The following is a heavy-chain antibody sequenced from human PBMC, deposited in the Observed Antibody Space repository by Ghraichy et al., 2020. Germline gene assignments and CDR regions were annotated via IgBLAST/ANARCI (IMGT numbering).Heavy chain of an antibody. CDR2: INPSGGST. Sequence: ASVKVSCKASGYTLTSYYMHWVRQAPGQGLEWMGIINPSGGSTSYAQKFQGRVTMTRDTSTSTVYMELSSLRSEDTAVYYCAREDYYDSSGYYDNSAFALWGQRTMLTVSS. J-gene: IGHJ3*01. D-gene: IGHD3-22*01. CDR3: AREDYYDSSGYYDNSAFAL. CDR1: GYTLTSYY. V-gene: IGHV1-46*01.